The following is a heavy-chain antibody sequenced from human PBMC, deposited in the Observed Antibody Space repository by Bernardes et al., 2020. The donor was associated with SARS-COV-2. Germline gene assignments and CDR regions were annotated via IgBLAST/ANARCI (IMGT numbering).Heavy chain of an antibody. CDR3: AKERGSSGYTFDF. D-gene: IGHD3-22*01. Sequence: GSLRLSCATSGFTFSTYAMSWLRQAPGTGLEWVSAINCNGGSTLYADSVKGRFTISRDNSKSTLFLQLNSLKVEDTAIYYCAKERGSSGYTFDFWGQGTLVTVSS. CDR2: INCNGGST. V-gene: IGHV3-23*01. J-gene: IGHJ4*02. CDR1: GFTFSTYA.